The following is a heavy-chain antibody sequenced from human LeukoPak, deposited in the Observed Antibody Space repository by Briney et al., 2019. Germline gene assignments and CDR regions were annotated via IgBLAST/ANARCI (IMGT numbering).Heavy chain of an antibody. D-gene: IGHD2-15*01. V-gene: IGHV4-34*01. Sequence: SETLSLTCAVYGGSFSGYYWSWIRQPPGKGLEWIGEIKHSGSTNYNPSLKSRVTISVDTSKNQFSLKLSSVTAADTAVYYCARVAAQYYFDYWGQGTLVTVSS. CDR3: ARVAAQYYFDY. CDR2: IKHSGST. J-gene: IGHJ4*02. CDR1: GGSFSGYY.